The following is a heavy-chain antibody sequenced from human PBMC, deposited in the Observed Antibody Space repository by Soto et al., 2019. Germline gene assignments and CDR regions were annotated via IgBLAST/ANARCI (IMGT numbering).Heavy chain of an antibody. CDR1: GVTFTSET. Sequence: QVQLVQSGAEVKKPGSSVKVSCKASGVTFTSETISWVRQAPGQGLEWMGGIIPLFGAANYAQKFQGRVTITADESTSTVYMELSSLRSDDMAVYYCATELGENPAIPFDSWGQGTLVTVSS. D-gene: IGHD2-21*01. CDR3: ATELGENPAIPFDS. V-gene: IGHV1-69*01. CDR2: IIPLFGAA. J-gene: IGHJ4*02.